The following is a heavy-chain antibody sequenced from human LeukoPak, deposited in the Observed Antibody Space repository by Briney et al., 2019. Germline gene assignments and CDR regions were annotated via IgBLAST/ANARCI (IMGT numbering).Heavy chain of an antibody. J-gene: IGHJ4*02. D-gene: IGHD6-13*01. CDR2: IRYDGSNK. CDR3: AKGAAAGTESDY. CDR1: GFPFSSYG. V-gene: IGHV3-30*02. Sequence: GGPLSLSCAAPGFPFSSYGMHGFRQAPGKGLEGVAFIRYDGSNKYYADSVKGRFTISRDNSKNTLYLQMNSLRAEDTAVYYCAKGAAAGTESDYWGQGTLVTVSS.